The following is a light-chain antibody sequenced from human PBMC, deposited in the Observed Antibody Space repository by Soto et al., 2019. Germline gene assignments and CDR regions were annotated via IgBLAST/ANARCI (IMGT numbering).Light chain of an antibody. V-gene: IGKV3-11*01. CDR3: QQRSNWLLT. CDR1: QSVSSS. CDR2: DTS. Sequence: EIVLTQSPATLSLSPGERATLSCRASQSVSSSLAWYQHKPGQAPRLLIYDTSNRATGIPARFSGSGSGTDFTLTISSLQSEDFAVYYCQQRSNWLLTFGGGTKVEIK. J-gene: IGKJ4*01.